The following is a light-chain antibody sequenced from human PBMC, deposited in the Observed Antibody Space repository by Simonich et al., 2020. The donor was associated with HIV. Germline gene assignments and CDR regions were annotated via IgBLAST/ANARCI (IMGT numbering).Light chain of an antibody. CDR3: QQYYSTPWT. CDR2: WAS. J-gene: IGKJ1*01. CDR1: QSVLYSSNNKNY. Sequence: DIVMTQSPYSLAVSLGERATINCKSSQSVLYSSNNKNYLAWYQQKPGQPRKLLIYWASTRESGVPDRFSGSGSGTDFTLTISSLQAEDVAVYYCQQYYSTPWTFGQGTKVEIK. V-gene: IGKV4-1*01.